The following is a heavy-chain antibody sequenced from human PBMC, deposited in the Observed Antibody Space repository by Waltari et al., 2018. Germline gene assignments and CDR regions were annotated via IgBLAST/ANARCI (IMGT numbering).Heavy chain of an antibody. CDR1: CASISRGGYY. CDR2: IYTSGST. Sequence: QVQLQESGPGLVNPSQTRSLTRTVSCASISRGGYYGSGIRPPAGKGLEWIGRIYTSGSTNYNPSLKSRVTISVDTSKNQFSLKLSSLTAADTAVYYCARDSSIAARGRDAFDIWGQGTMVTVSS. D-gene: IGHD6-6*01. V-gene: IGHV4-61*02. CDR3: ARDSSIAARGRDAFDI. J-gene: IGHJ3*02.